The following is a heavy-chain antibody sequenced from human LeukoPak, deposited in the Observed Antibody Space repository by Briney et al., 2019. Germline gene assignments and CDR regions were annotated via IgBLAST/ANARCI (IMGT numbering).Heavy chain of an antibody. D-gene: IGHD3-10*01. V-gene: IGHV1-3*01. CDR3: ASIYGSGSYPEI. CDR1: GYTFTSYA. CDR2: INAGNGNT. J-gene: IGHJ4*02. Sequence: ASVKVSCEASGYTFTSYAMHWVRQAPGQRLEWMGWINAGNGNTKYSQKFQGRVTITRDTSASTAYMELSSLRSEDTAVYYCASIYGSGSYPEIWGQGTLVTVSS.